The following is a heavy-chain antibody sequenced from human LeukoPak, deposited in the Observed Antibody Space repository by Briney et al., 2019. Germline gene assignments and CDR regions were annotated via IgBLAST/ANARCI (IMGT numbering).Heavy chain of an antibody. D-gene: IGHD6-13*01. CDR1: GGSISKSSYY. V-gene: IGHV4-39*01. CDR2: IHYSGTT. CDR3: ARRMSSSWYFDY. Sequence: SETLSPTCTVSGGSISKSSYYWGWIRQPPGKGLKWIGHIHYSGTTHYNPSLKSRVTISVDTSKNQFSLKLSSVIAADTAMYYCARRMSSSWYFDYWGQGTLVTVSS. J-gene: IGHJ4*02.